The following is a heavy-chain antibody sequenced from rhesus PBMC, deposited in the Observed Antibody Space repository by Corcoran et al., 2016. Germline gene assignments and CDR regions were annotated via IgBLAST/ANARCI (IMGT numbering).Heavy chain of an antibody. CDR2: IYGSGGST. D-gene: IGHD4-17*01. V-gene: IGHV4-93*01. Sequence: QVQLQETGPTVVKPSETLSLTCAVSGGSIRSGNWWTWIRQSPGKGLEWIGGIYGSGGSTEYNPSLKSRVTLLKDTSKNQFSLELRSVTAADSAIFYCARGNYVNGLDSWGQGVVVTVSS. J-gene: IGHJ6*01. CDR1: GGSIRSGNW. CDR3: ARGNYVNGLDS.